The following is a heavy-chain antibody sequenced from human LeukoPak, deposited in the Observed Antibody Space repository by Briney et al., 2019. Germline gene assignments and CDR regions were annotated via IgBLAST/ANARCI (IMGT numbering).Heavy chain of an antibody. D-gene: IGHD5-12*01. CDR2: IRYDGSNK. CDR1: GFIFSSYG. V-gene: IGHV3-30*02. Sequence: PGGSLRLSCAASGFIFSSYGMHWVRQAPGKGLEWVAFIRYDGSNKYYAESVKGRFTISRDNSKNTLYLQMNSLRAEDTAVYYCAKDRGYSGYDWEGVFDYWGQGTLVTASS. J-gene: IGHJ4*02. CDR3: AKDRGYSGYDWEGVFDY.